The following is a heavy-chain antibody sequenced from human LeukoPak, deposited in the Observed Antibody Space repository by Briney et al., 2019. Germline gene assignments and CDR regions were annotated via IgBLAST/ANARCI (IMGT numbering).Heavy chain of an antibody. Sequence: SETLSLTCTVSGGSISTYYWSWIRQPPGKGLEWIGYIYSSGSTYYNPSLKSRVTISLDTSKNQFSLKLSSVTAADTAVYYCARDGITMMDYWGQGTLVTVSS. CDR1: GGSISTYY. V-gene: IGHV4-59*12. CDR2: IYSSGST. CDR3: ARDGITMMDY. J-gene: IGHJ4*02. D-gene: IGHD3-22*01.